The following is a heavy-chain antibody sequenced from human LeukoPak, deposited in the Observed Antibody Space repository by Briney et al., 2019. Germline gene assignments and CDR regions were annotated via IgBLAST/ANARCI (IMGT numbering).Heavy chain of an antibody. J-gene: IGHJ4*02. V-gene: IGHV4-59*08. CDR2: IYSTGST. CDR3: ARHESAVGALFY. Sequence: KPSETLSLTCTVSGGSINSYYWSWIRQPPGKGLEWVGYIYSTGSTNSNPSLKSRVTISIDTSRNQFSLRLTSVTAADTAVYYCARHESAVGALFYWGQGTLVTVSS. D-gene: IGHD1-26*01. CDR1: GGSINSYY.